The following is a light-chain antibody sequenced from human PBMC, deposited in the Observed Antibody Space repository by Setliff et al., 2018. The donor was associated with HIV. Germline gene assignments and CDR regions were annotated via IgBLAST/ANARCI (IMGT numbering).Light chain of an antibody. CDR3: SSYTSSSTDV. CDR2: DVT. CDR1: SSDIGTYNA. Sequence: QSALTQPASVSGSPGQSITISCTGTSSDIGTYNAVYWYQQHPGKAPKLMIYDVTSRPSGVSHRFSGSKSGNTASLTISGLQTEDEADYYCSSYTSSSTDVFGTGTKVTVL. V-gene: IGLV2-14*01. J-gene: IGLJ1*01.